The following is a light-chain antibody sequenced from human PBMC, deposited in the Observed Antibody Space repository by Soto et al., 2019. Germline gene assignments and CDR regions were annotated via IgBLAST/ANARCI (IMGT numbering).Light chain of an antibody. CDR3: AGWDGSLRGFV. V-gene: IGLV1-44*01. CDR2: DNN. J-gene: IGLJ1*01. CDR1: SSNIGRDP. Sequence: QAVVTQPPSASGTPGQRVTISCSGSSSNIGRDPVNWYQELPGTAPKLLIYDNNQRPSGVPDRFSGSKSGTSASLAISGLQSEDEADYFCAGWDGSLRGFVFGTGTKLTVL.